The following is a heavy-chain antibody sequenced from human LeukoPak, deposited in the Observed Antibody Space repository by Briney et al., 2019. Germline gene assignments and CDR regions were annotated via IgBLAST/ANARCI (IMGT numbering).Heavy chain of an antibody. J-gene: IGHJ5*02. V-gene: IGHV4-39*01. CDR3: ARGSSLVRGVIILGYNWFDP. CDR1: GGSISSYY. D-gene: IGHD3-10*01. Sequence: SETLSLTCTVSGGSISSYYWSWIRQPPGKGLEWIGSIYCGSTYYNPSLKSRVTISVDTSKNQFSLKLSSVTAADTAVYYCARGSSLVRGVIILGYNWFDPWGQGTLVTVSS. CDR2: IYCGST.